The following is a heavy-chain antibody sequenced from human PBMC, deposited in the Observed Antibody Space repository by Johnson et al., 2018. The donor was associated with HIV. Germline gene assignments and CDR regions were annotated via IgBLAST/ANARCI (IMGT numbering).Heavy chain of an antibody. CDR1: GFTFSSYG. J-gene: IGHJ3*02. D-gene: IGHD3-3*01. V-gene: IGHV3-30*02. CDR3: AKDRSLEWLYDAFDI. CDR2: IRYDGSNK. Sequence: QVQLVESGGGVVQPGGSLRLSCAASGFTFSSYGMHWVRQAPGKGLEWVAFIRYDGSNKYYADSVKGRFPISRDNSKNTLYLQMNSLRAEDTAVYYCAKDRSLEWLYDAFDIWGQGTMVTVSS.